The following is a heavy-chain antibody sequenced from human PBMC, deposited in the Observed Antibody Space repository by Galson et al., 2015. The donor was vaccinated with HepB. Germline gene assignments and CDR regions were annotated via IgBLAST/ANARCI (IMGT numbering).Heavy chain of an antibody. CDR3: AHSRKYYDKDNFPPTGLDV. V-gene: IGHV2-5*01. J-gene: IGHJ6*02. D-gene: IGHD3-16*01. CDR2: IYWNDDK. CDR1: GFSLTTRGLG. Sequence: PALVKPTQTLTLTCTFSGFSLTTRGLGVGWVHQPPGKALEWLANIYWNDDKRYNPSLNGRLTITKDTSKNQVVLTVTNMDPVDTATYYCAHSRKYYDKDNFPPTGLDVWGRGTTVTVSS.